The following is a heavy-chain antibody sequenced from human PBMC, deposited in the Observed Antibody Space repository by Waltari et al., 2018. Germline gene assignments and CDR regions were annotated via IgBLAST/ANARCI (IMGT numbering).Heavy chain of an antibody. J-gene: IGHJ3*01. D-gene: IGHD1-26*01. V-gene: IGHV4-39*01. CDR3: ATYSGASIGTAAFDV. Sequence: SRRAPGEGVEVVGTITCNGAYYISPSRESRLTRSRDPSKNQVSLTLGSVTAAETSVYFCATYSGASIGTAAFDVWGQGTMVTVSS. CDR2: ITCNGAY.